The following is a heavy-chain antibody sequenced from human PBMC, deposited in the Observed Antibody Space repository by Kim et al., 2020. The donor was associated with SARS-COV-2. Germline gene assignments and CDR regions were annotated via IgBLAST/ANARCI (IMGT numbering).Heavy chain of an antibody. CDR3: ARMKKFGRSGSCWRYYYCYYNMDV. J-gene: IGHJ6*02. Sequence: SGPTLVNPTQTLTLICTFSGFLLSTSGMCVSWIRQPPGKALEWLALIDRDDDKYYSTSMKTRLTIFKDTSKNQMVLTITNMDPVDTATYYCARMKKFGRSGSCWRYYYCYYNMDVWGQGTTVTVSS. CDR2: IDRDDDK. CDR1: GFLLSTSGMC. V-gene: IGHV2-70*01. D-gene: IGHD1-26*01.